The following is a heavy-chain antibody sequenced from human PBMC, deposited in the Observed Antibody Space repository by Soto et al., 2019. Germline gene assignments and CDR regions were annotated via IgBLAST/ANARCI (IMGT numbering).Heavy chain of an antibody. V-gene: IGHV1-18*01. CDR1: GYTFTSYG. Sequence: QVQLVQSGAEVKKPGASVKVSCKASGYTFTSYGISWVRQAPGQGLEWMGRISAYNGNTNYAQKLQGRVTMTTDTAASTAYMELRSLRSDDTAVYYCARDRGYNWNYGWFDPWGQGTLVTVSS. CDR2: ISAYNGNT. J-gene: IGHJ5*02. D-gene: IGHD1-7*01. CDR3: ARDRGYNWNYGWFDP.